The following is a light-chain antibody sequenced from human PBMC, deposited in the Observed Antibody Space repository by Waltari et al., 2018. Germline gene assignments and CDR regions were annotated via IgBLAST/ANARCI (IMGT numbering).Light chain of an antibody. CDR2: KVS. Sequence: VMLTQSPLSLPVTLGQPASISCRSSQSPIYSDGNTFLNWFHQRPGQSPRRLIYKVSNRDYGVPDRFSGSGSGTDFTLKISRVEAEDVGIYYCMQGTQWPPSLTFGGGTKVEIK. CDR1: QSPIYSDGNTF. V-gene: IGKV2-30*01. CDR3: MQGTQWPPSLT. J-gene: IGKJ4*01.